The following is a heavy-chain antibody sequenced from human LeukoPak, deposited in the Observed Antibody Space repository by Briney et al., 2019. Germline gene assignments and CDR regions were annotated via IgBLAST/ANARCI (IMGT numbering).Heavy chain of an antibody. J-gene: IGHJ5*02. V-gene: IGHV3-11*01. Sequence: PGGSLRLSCAASGFTFSDYYMSWIRQAPGKGLEWVSYISSSGSTIYYADSVKGRFTIPRDNAKNSLYLQMNSLRAEDTAVYYCASIGITTNWFDPWGQGTLVTVSS. D-gene: IGHD1-20*01. CDR2: ISSSGSTI. CDR1: GFTFSDYY. CDR3: ASIGITTNWFDP.